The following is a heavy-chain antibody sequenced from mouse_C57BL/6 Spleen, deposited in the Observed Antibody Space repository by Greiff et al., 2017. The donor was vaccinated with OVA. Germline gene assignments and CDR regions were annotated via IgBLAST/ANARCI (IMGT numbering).Heavy chain of an antibody. CDR2: IDPEDGDT. Sequence: VQLQQSGAELVRPGASVKLSCTASGFNFTDYYMHWVKQRPEQGLEWIGRIDPEDGDTEYAQKFQGKATMTADTSSNTAYLQLSSLTSEDSAVYYCTPQFITTVGYWGQGTTLTVSS. CDR1: GFNFTDYY. D-gene: IGHD1-1*01. J-gene: IGHJ2*01. V-gene: IGHV14-1*01. CDR3: TPQFITTVGY.